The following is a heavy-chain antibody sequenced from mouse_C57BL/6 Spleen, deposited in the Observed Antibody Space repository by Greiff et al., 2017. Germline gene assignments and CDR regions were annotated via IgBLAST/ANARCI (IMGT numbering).Heavy chain of an antibody. Sequence: VQLQQSGAELVRPGTSVKVSCKASGYAFTNYLIEWVKQRPGQGLEWIGVINPGSGGTNYNEKFKGKATLTADKSYSTAYMQLGSLTSEDSAVYFCARGPDGYYEAYWGQGTLVTVSA. CDR3: ARGPDGYYEAY. V-gene: IGHV1-54*01. J-gene: IGHJ3*01. CDR2: INPGSGGT. D-gene: IGHD2-3*01. CDR1: GYAFTNYL.